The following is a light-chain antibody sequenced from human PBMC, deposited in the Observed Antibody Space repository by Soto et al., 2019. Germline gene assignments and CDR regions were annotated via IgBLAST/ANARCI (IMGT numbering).Light chain of an antibody. Sequence: QSVLTQPPSVSGAPGQRVTISCAGSASNIGASYDVHWYQQVPGTAPKLLIYGNFNRPSGVPDRFSGSKSGTSASLAITGLQAEDEADYYCAAWDDSLNGPVFGGGTKLTVL. V-gene: IGLV1-40*01. CDR2: GNF. J-gene: IGLJ3*02. CDR1: ASNIGASYD. CDR3: AAWDDSLNGPV.